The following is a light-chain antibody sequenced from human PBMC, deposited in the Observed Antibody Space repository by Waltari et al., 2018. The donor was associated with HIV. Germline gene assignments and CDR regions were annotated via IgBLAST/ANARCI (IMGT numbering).Light chain of an antibody. CDR2: GAS. Sequence: DIVLTQSPGTLSLSPGERATLSCRASQGINNNYLAWYQQTPGQAPSLLIYGASSRATGIPDRISGSASGTDFTLSLSRLEPEDSAVYYCQQYSNSAFTFGQGTRLEIK. J-gene: IGKJ5*01. V-gene: IGKV3-20*01. CDR3: QQYSNSAFT. CDR1: QGINNNY.